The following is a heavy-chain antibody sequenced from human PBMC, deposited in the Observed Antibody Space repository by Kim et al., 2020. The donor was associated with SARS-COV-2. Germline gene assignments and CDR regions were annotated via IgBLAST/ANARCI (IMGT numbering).Heavy chain of an antibody. D-gene: IGHD1-26*01. Sequence: GSTTYNPSLKRRVTISVDTSKNQFSLKLSAVTAADTAVYYCARGLPFDYWGQGTLVTVSS. CDR3: ARGLPFDY. V-gene: IGHV4-34*01. CDR2: GST. J-gene: IGHJ4*02.